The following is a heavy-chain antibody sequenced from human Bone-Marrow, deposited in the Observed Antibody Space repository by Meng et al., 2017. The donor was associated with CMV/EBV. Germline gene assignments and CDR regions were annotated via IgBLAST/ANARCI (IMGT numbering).Heavy chain of an antibody. CDR3: ASRYCGGTSCTTPFDY. J-gene: IGHJ4*02. CDR2: ISSSGSST. CDR1: GFPFSTSC. V-gene: IGHV3-64*02. Sequence: GFPFSTSCMHWVRQAPGKRLEYVSAISSSGSSTYYADSVKGRFTISRDNSKNTLYLQMGSLRAEDMAVYYCASRYCGGTSCTTPFDYWGQGTLVTVSS. D-gene: IGHD2-2*01.